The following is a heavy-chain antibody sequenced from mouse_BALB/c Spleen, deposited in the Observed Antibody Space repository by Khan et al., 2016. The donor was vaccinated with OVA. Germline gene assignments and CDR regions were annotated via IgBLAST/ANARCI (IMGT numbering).Heavy chain of an antibody. Sequence: QIQLVQSGPELKKPGETVKISCKASGYSFRNFGMNWVKEAPGKGLEWMGRINTYTGEPTYADDFKGRFAFSLETSASTAYLQISNLTNEDTATYFGAGPPYFSYTLAYWGQGTSVTVSS. D-gene: IGHD2-10*01. V-gene: IGHV9-3-1*01. CDR3: AGPPYFSYTLAY. J-gene: IGHJ4*01. CDR2: INTYTGEP. CDR1: GYSFRNFG.